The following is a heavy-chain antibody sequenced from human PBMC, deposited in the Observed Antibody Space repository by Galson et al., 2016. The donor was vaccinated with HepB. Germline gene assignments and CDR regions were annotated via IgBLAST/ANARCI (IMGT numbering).Heavy chain of an antibody. V-gene: IGHV4-61*02. D-gene: IGHD3-10*01. CDR2: ISTSGSTSGST. J-gene: IGHJ3*02. CDR1: GGSITSASYY. CDR3: ATYARRDYAFDI. Sequence: TLSLTCTVSGGSITSASYYWTWIRQPAGKGLEWIGRISTSGSTSGSTKNNPSLKSRVTISVDTSSNQFSLKLSSVTAADTAIYYCATYARRDYAFDIWGQGTMVTVSS.